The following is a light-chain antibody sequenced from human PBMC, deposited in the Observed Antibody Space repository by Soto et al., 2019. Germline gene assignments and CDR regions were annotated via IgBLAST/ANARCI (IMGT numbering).Light chain of an antibody. CDR3: QEYDNWPPEGT. Sequence: TQSPGTLSLSPGEGATLSCRASQSVSINLAWYQQKPGQAPRLLIYGASTRATGIPARFSGSGSGTEFTLSINSLQSEDFAVYYCQEYDNWPPEGTFGQGTKVDIK. V-gene: IGKV3-15*01. CDR2: GAS. J-gene: IGKJ1*01. CDR1: QSVSIN.